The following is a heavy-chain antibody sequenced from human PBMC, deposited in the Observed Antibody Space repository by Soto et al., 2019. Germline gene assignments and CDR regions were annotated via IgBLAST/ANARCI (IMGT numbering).Heavy chain of an antibody. Sequence: SVKVSCKASGGTFSSYAISWVRQAPGQGLEWMGGIIPIFGTANYAQKFQGRVTITADESTSTAYMELSSLRSEDTAVYYCARDTEQQPFNWFDPWGQGTLDTVSS. V-gene: IGHV1-69*13. CDR2: IIPIFGTA. CDR3: ARDTEQQPFNWFDP. D-gene: IGHD6-13*01. CDR1: GGTFSSYA. J-gene: IGHJ5*02.